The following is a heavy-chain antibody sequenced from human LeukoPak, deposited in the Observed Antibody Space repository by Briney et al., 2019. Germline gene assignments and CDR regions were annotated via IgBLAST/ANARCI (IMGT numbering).Heavy chain of an antibody. CDR1: GGSFSGYY. CDR3: ASMGWQLFDY. V-gene: IGHV4-34*01. Sequence: SETLSLTCAVYGGSFSGYYWSWIRQPPGKGLEWIGEINHSGSTNYNPSLKSRVTISVDTSKNQFSLKLSSVTAADTAVYYCASMGWQLFDYWGQGTLVTVSS. D-gene: IGHD2-15*01. J-gene: IGHJ4*02. CDR2: INHSGST.